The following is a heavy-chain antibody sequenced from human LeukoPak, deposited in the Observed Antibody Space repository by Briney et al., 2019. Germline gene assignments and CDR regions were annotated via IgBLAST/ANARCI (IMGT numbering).Heavy chain of an antibody. CDR3: ATGLDWELLIDY. CDR2: FDPEDGET. CDR1: GYTLTELS. J-gene: IGHJ4*02. D-gene: IGHD1-26*01. Sequence: ASVKVSCKVSGYTLTELSMHRVRQAPGKGLEWMGGFDPEDGETIYAQKFQGRVTMTEDTSTDTAYMELSSLRSEDTAVYYCATGLDWELLIDYWGQGTLVTVSS. V-gene: IGHV1-24*01.